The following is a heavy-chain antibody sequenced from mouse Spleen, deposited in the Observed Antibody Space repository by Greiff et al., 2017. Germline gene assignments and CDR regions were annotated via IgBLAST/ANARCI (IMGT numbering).Heavy chain of an antibody. Sequence: QVQLQQSGAELVKPGASVKMSCKASGYTFTSYWITWVKQRPGQGLEWIGDIYPGSGSTNYNEKFKSKATLTVDTSSSTAYMQLSSLTSEDSAVYYCAAPGYYDGSYDYWGQGTTLTVSS. CDR3: AAPGYYDGSYDY. CDR2: IYPGSGST. CDR1: GYTFTSYW. V-gene: IGHV1-55*01. D-gene: IGHD1-1*01. J-gene: IGHJ2*01.